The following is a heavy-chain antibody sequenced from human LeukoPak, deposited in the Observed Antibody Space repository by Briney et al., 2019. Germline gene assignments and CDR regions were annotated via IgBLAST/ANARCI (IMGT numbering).Heavy chain of an antibody. Sequence: GGSLRLSCAASGFTFSDYGMHWVRQAPGKGLDWVAFIQYDGSTKSYADSVKGRFTISRDNSKNTLYLQMNTLRAEDTALYYCATYRQVLLPFESWGQGTLVTVSS. CDR2: IQYDGSTK. CDR1: GFTFSDYG. J-gene: IGHJ4*02. CDR3: ATYRQVLLPFES. D-gene: IGHD2-8*02. V-gene: IGHV3-30*02.